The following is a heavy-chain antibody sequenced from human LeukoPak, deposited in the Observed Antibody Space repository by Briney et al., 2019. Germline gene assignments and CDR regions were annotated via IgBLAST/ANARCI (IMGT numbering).Heavy chain of an antibody. J-gene: IGHJ4*02. V-gene: IGHV4-34*01. CDR1: GGSLSGYY. CDR2: FTHHGST. CDR3: AIIYGDYSDFDY. Sequence: PSETPSLTCAVYGGSLSGYYWGWVRQPPGKGLEWIGEFTHHGSTNYNPSLKSRVTMSVDTSKKQFSLKLSSVTAADTAVYYCAIIYGDYSDFDYWGQGTLVTVSS. D-gene: IGHD4-17*01.